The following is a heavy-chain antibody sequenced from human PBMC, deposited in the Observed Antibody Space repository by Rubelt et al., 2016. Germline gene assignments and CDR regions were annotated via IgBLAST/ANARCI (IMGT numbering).Heavy chain of an antibody. J-gene: IGHJ4*02. CDR3: ARGGGDFDY. D-gene: IGHD3-16*01. CDR2: LYSGGST. CDR1: GLTVSSNY. V-gene: IGHV3-53*01. Sequence: EVQLVESGGGLIQPGGSLRLSCAASGLTVSSNYMSWVRQAPGKGLEWVSVLYSGGSTYYADAVKGRFTISRDDSKTTVYLQMNSLRAGDTAVYYCARGGGDFDYWGQGTLVTVSS.